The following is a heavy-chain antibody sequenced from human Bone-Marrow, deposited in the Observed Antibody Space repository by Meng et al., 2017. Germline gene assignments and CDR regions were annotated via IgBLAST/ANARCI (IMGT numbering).Heavy chain of an antibody. D-gene: IGHD3-22*01. CDR3: AREFHSSGYAGTFDM. CDR2: IWYDGSNK. Sequence: GESLKISCAASGFTFSSYGMHWVRQAPGKGLEWVAVIWYDGSNKYYADSVKGRFTISRDNPKDTLYLEINSLRNEDTAVYYCAREFHSSGYAGTFDMWGQGTMVTVSS. V-gene: IGHV3-33*01. J-gene: IGHJ3*02. CDR1: GFTFSSYG.